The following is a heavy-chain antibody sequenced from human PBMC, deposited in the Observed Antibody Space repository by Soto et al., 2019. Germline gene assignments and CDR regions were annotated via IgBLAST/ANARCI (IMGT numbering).Heavy chain of an antibody. V-gene: IGHV3-53*01. CDR3: ARVPAASMPLYYYGMDV. CDR1: GFTVSSNY. J-gene: IGHJ6*02. D-gene: IGHD2-2*01. Sequence: GGSLRLSCAASGFTVSSNYMSWVRQAPGKGLEWVSVIYSGGSTYYADSVKGRFTISRDNSKNTLYLQMNSLRAEDTAVYHCARVPAASMPLYYYGMDVWGQGTTVTVSS. CDR2: IYSGGST.